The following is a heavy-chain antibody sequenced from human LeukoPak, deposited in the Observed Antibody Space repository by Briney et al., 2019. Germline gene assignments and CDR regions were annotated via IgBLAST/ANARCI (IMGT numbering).Heavy chain of an antibody. CDR3: ARVAFSKYHYYMDV. D-gene: IGHD4-11*01. Sequence: ASVKVSCKASGYSFRTYGITWVRQAPGQGLEWMGWLSAHIDDTSYSQKFQGRVTVTTDTSTSTAYMELRSLRSDDTAVYFCARVAFSKYHYYMDVWGKGTTVTVSS. CDR2: LSAHIDDT. V-gene: IGHV1-18*01. CDR1: GYSFRTYG. J-gene: IGHJ6*03.